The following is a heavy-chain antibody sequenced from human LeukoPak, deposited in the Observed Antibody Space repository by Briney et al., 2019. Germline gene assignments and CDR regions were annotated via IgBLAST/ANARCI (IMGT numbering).Heavy chain of an antibody. CDR3: ATFDCGGSCYSNF. CDR2: INVNTGNP. D-gene: IGHD2-21*01. CDR1: GYTFTSYA. Sequence: ASVKVSCKASGYTFTSYAMSWVRQAPGQGLEWMGWINVNTGNPTYAPAFTGRFVFSVDTSVTTAYLQIRSLKTEDTAVYYCATFDCGGSCYSNFWGQGALVTVSS. J-gene: IGHJ4*02. V-gene: IGHV7-4-1*01.